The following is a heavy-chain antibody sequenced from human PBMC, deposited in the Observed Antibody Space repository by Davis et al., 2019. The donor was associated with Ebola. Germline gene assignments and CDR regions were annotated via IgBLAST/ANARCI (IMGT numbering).Heavy chain of an antibody. Sequence: PGGSLRLSCAASGFTFSSYAMHWVRQAPGKGLEWVAVISYDGSNKYYADSVKGRFTISRDNSKNTLYLQMNSLRAEDTAVYYCARVAYYDYVWGSYRFFDYWGQGTLVTVSS. CDR2: ISYDGSNK. J-gene: IGHJ4*02. CDR1: GFTFSSYA. CDR3: ARVAYYDYVWGSYRFFDY. D-gene: IGHD3-16*02. V-gene: IGHV3-30-3*01.